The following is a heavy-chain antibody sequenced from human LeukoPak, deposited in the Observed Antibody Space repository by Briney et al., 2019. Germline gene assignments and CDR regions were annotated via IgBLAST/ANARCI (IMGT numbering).Heavy chain of an antibody. J-gene: IGHJ6*03. D-gene: IGHD3-22*01. CDR2: ISSSSSYI. CDR1: GFTFSSYS. CDR3: ARDRRFRGTMIVVVIKGPYYMDV. Sequence: GGSLRLSCAASGFTFSSYSMNWVRQAPGKGLEWVSSISSSSSYIYYADSVKGRFTISRDNAKNSLYLQMNSLRAEDTAVYYCARDRRFRGTMIVVVIKGPYYMDVWGKGTTVTVSS. V-gene: IGHV3-21*01.